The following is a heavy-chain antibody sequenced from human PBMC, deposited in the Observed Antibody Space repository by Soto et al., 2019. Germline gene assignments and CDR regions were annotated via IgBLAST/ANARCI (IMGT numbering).Heavy chain of an antibody. CDR3: ASWGDFWSAVPLYYYGMDV. D-gene: IGHD3-3*01. Sequence: QVQLQESGPGLVKPSQTLSLTCTVSGGSISSGGYYWSWIRQHPGKGLEWIGYIYYSGSTYYNPSLKGRVPISVDTSKSQFSLKLGSVTAADTAVYYCASWGDFWSAVPLYYYGMDVWGQGTTVTVSS. CDR1: GGSISSGGYY. J-gene: IGHJ6*02. CDR2: IYYSGST. V-gene: IGHV4-31*03.